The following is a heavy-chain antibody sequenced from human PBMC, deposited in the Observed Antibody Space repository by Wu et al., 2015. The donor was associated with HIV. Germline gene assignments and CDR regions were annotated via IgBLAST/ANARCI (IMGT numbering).Heavy chain of an antibody. D-gene: IGHD4-11*01. CDR1: GDTFTGYY. CDR2: TNPTDGRS. J-gene: IGHJ4*02. Sequence: QVQLVQSGAEVKKPGASVKVSCKASGDTFTGYYVHWVRQAPGQGLEWMGWTNPTDGRSNFARKFKDRVTMTTDTSINTAYMELTRLRSDDTALYYCTRGTRNYLFDYWGQGNPGHRLL. V-gene: IGHV1-2*02. CDR3: TRGTRNYLFDY.